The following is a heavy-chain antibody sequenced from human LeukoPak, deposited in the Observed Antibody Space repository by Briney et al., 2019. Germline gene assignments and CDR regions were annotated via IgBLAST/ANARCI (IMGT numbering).Heavy chain of an antibody. V-gene: IGHV4-59*01. CDR3: ARGVYIAAAQYGY. CDR2: IYYSGTT. CDR1: GGSMSSYY. Sequence: SETLSLTCTVSGGSMSSYYWSWIRQPPGKGLEWIGYIYYSGTTNYDPSLKSRVTISVDTSKNQFSLKLRSVTAADTAVYYCARGVYIAAAQYGYWGQGTLVTVSS. D-gene: IGHD6-13*01. J-gene: IGHJ4*02.